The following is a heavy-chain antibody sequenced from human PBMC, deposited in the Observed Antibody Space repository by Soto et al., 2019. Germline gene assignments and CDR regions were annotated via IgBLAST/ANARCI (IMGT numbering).Heavy chain of an antibody. CDR2: ISGSGGST. CDR1: GFTFSSYA. V-gene: IGHV3-23*01. CDR3: AKDKSTTYYQRAEYFHH. J-gene: IGHJ1*01. Sequence: EVQLLEPGGGFVQPGGSLRLSCAASGFTFSSYAMSWVRQAPGKGLEWVSAISGSGGSTYYADSVKGRFTISRDNSKNTLYLQMNSLRAEDTAVYYCAKDKSTTYYQRAEYFHHWGQGTLVTVSS. D-gene: IGHD3-22*01.